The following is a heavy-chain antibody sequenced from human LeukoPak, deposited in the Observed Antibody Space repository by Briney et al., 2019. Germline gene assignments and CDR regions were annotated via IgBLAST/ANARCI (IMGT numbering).Heavy chain of an antibody. J-gene: IGHJ4*02. V-gene: IGHV4-39*01. CDR3: ARHYYASYYDILTGYYSPHFDY. CDR1: GGSISSSTYY. CDR2: FYDSGST. Sequence: SETLSLTCTVSGGSISSSTYYWDWIRQPPGKGLEWIGNFYDSGSTYYNPSLKSRVTISVDTSKNQFSLKPSSVTAADTAVYYCARHYYASYYDILTGYYSPHFDYWGQGTLVTVSS. D-gene: IGHD3-9*01.